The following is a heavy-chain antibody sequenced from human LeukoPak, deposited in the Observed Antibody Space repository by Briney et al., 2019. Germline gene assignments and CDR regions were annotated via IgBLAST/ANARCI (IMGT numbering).Heavy chain of an antibody. Sequence: SETLSLTCTVSGGSISSYYWSWIRQPAGKGLEWIGRIYTSGSTNYNPSLKSLGTMSVDTSKNQYSLKLSSVTAADTAVYYCARDGEPAEPFDIWGQGTMVTVSS. V-gene: IGHV4-4*07. D-gene: IGHD2-2*01. CDR1: GGSISSYY. J-gene: IGHJ3*02. CDR3: ARDGEPAEPFDI. CDR2: IYTSGST.